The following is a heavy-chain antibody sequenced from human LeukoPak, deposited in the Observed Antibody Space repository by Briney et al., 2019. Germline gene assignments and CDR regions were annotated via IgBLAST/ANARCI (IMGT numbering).Heavy chain of an antibody. D-gene: IGHD6-19*01. V-gene: IGHV1-2*02. Sequence: ASVKVSCKASGYTFTGYYMHWVRQAPGQGLEWMGWINPNSGGTNYAQKFQGRVIMTRDTSISTAYMELSRLRSDDTAVYYCARGLTSPAIAVAGSVYWGQGTLVTVSS. CDR2: INPNSGGT. CDR1: GYTFTGYY. CDR3: ARGLTSPAIAVAGSVY. J-gene: IGHJ4*02.